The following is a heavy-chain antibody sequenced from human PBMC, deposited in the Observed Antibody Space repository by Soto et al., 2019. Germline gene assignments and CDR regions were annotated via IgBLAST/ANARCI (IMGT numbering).Heavy chain of an antibody. CDR3: AKPPLRFLEWLLYY. CDR1: GFTFSTYD. Sequence: EVQLLESGGGLVQPGGSLTLSCAGSGFTFSTYDMSWVRQAPGKGLGWVSSISDSGGHTYYADSVRGRFTISRDNSKDTLYLHMSSLRAEDTAVYYCAKPPLRFLEWLLYYWGQGTLVTVSP. D-gene: IGHD3-3*01. J-gene: IGHJ4*02. CDR2: ISDSGGHT. V-gene: IGHV3-23*01.